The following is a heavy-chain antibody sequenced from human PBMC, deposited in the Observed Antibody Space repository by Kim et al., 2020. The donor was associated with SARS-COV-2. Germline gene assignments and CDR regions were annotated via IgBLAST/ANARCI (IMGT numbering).Heavy chain of an antibody. CDR2: INHSGST. V-gene: IGHV4-34*01. CDR3: ARGRGYSSSWLPF. D-gene: IGHD6-13*01. CDR1: GGSFSGYY. Sequence: SETLSLTCAVYGGSFSGYYWSWIRQPPGKGLEWIGEINHSGSTNYNPSLKSRVTISVDTSKNQFSLKLSSVTDADTDVYYCARGRGYSSSWLPFWGQGTMVAVSS. J-gene: IGHJ3*01.